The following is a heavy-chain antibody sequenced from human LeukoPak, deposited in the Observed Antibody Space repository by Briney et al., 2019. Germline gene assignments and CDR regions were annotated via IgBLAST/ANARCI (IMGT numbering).Heavy chain of an antibody. Sequence: PGGSLRLSCAASGFTFSSYWMSWVRQAPGKGLELVANIKQDGSEKYYVDSVKGRFTISRDNAKNSLYMQMNSLRAEDTAVYYCARDPYCSGGSCYATFDYWGQGTLVTVPS. J-gene: IGHJ4*02. CDR1: GFTFSSYW. D-gene: IGHD2-15*01. V-gene: IGHV3-7*01. CDR2: IKQDGSEK. CDR3: ARDPYCSGGSCYATFDY.